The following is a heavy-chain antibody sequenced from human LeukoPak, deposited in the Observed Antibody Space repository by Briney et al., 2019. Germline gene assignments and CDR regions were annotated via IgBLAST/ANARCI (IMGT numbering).Heavy chain of an antibody. V-gene: IGHV3-7*03. Sequence: GGSLRLSCAASGFTFSSYWMSWVRQAPGKGLEWVANIKQDGSEKYYVDSVKGRFTISRDNAKNSLYLQMNSLRAEDTAVYYCARETTIGYSLYGYFDYWGQGTLVTVSS. CDR1: GFTFSSYW. J-gene: IGHJ4*02. CDR2: IKQDGSEK. CDR3: ARETTIGYSLYGYFDY. D-gene: IGHD4-11*01.